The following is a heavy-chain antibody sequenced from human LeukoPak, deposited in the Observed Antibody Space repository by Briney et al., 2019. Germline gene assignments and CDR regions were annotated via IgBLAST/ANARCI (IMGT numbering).Heavy chain of an antibody. Sequence: SQTLSLTCTVSGGSISSGYYYWSWIRQPPGKGLEWIAYMYYSGSTYYNPSLKSRVTLSADTYKNQLSLKLSSVTAADTAVYYCARPYYYDSRIDPWGQGILVTVSS. CDR2: MYYSGST. D-gene: IGHD3-22*01. J-gene: IGHJ5*02. CDR3: ARPYYYDSRIDP. V-gene: IGHV4-30-4*01. CDR1: GGSISSGYYY.